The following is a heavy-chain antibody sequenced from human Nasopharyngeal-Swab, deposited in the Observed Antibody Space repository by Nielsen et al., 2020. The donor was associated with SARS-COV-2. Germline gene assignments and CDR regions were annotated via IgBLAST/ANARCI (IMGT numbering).Heavy chain of an antibody. CDR1: GGSISTYY. Sequence: SETLSLTCTVSGGSISTYYWSWSRQPPGKGLEWIGYVSDLGRTNYKSSLRSRVTISLDTSKNQFSLNLRFVTAADTAVYYCARHPKGDLLPGLWGQGTLVTVSS. J-gene: IGHJ4*02. V-gene: IGHV4-59*08. D-gene: IGHD3-16*01. CDR2: VSDLGRT. CDR3: ARHPKGDLLPGL.